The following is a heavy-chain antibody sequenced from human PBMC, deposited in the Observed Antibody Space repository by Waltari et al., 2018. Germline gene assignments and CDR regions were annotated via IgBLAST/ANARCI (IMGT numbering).Heavy chain of an antibody. Sequence: QVQLVHSGSALKKPGASVKVSYKASGHIFSNYAMNWVRQAPGQGLEWMGWINTNTGNPTYAQGFTGRFVFSLDTSVSTAYLQISSLKAEDTSVYYCAKGIQLWGRGSWYFDDWGQGTLVTVSS. CDR1: GHIFSNYA. V-gene: IGHV7-4-1*02. J-gene: IGHJ4*02. D-gene: IGHD5-18*01. CDR3: AKGIQLWGRGSWYFDD. CDR2: INTNTGNP.